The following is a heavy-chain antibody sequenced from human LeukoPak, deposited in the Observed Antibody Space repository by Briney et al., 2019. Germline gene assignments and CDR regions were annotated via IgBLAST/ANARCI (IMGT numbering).Heavy chain of an antibody. D-gene: IGHD3-3*01. V-gene: IGHV1-8*01. Sequence: ASVKVSRKASGYTFTSYDINWVRQATGQGLEWMGWMNPNSGNTGYAQKFQGRVTMTRNTSISTAYMELSSLRSEDTAVYYCARGAVYDFWSGYYDGWFDPWGQGTLVTVSS. CDR1: GYTFTSYD. CDR3: ARGAVYDFWSGYYDGWFDP. J-gene: IGHJ5*02. CDR2: MNPNSGNT.